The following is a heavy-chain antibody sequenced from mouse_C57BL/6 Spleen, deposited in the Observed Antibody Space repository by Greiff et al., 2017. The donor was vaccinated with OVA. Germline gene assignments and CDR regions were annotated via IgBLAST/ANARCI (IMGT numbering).Heavy chain of an antibody. CDR1: GYSFTDYN. J-gene: IGHJ4*01. V-gene: IGHV1-39*01. D-gene: IGHD1-1*01. CDR2: IHPNYGTT. CDR3: ARWRITTDARGY. Sequence: VQLKESGPELVKPGASVKISCKASGYSFTDYNMNWVKQSNGKSLEWIGVIHPNYGTTSYNQKFKGKATLTVDQSSSTAYMQLNSLTSEDYAVYYCARWRITTDARGYWGQGTSVTVSS.